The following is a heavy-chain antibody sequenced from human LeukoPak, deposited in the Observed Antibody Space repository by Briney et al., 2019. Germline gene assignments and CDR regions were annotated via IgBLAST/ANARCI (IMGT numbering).Heavy chain of an antibody. CDR2: IGGGGTST. CDR1: GFTFSNYA. J-gene: IGHJ4*02. V-gene: IGHV3-23*01. Sequence: QPGGSLRLSCAASGFTFSNYAMSWVRQAPGKGLEWVSGIGGGGTSTYHADSVKGRFTISRDNSKNTLYLQMNSLRAEDTAVYYCAKHGWEARSGYFNYWGQGTLVTVS. D-gene: IGHD1-26*01. CDR3: AKHGWEARSGYFNY.